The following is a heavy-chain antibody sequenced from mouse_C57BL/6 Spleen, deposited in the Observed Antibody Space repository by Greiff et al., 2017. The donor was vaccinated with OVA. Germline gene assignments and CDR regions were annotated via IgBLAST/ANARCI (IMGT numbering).Heavy chain of an antibody. J-gene: IGHJ3*01. CDR3: AIPITREGFAY. Sequence: VQLQQSGAELVKPGASVKISCKASGYAFSSYWMNWVKRRPGKGLEWIGQIYPGDGDTNYNGKFKGKATLTADKSSSTAYMQLSSLTSEDSAVYYCAIPITREGFAYWGQGTLVTVSA. V-gene: IGHV1-80*01. CDR1: GYAFSSYW. D-gene: IGHD1-1*01. CDR2: IYPGDGDT.